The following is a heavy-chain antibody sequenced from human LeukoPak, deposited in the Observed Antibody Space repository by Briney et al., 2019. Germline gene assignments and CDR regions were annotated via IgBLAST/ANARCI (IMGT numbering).Heavy chain of an antibody. CDR3: AAVGILGDRNYYGMDV. D-gene: IGHD3-10*01. J-gene: IGHJ6*02. CDR2: ISGSGGST. CDR1: GFTFSSYA. Sequence: GGSLRLSCAASGFTFSSYAMSWVRQAPGRGLEWVSAISGSGGSTYYADSVKGRFTISRDNSKNTLYLQMNSLRAEDTAVYYCAAVGILGDRNYYGMDVWGQGTTVTVSS. V-gene: IGHV3-23*01.